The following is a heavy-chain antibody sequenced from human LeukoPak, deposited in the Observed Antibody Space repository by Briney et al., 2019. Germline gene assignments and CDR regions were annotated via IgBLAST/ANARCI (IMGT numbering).Heavy chain of an antibody. D-gene: IGHD3-22*01. CDR3: AREYYYDSSGYNIDY. J-gene: IGHJ4*02. V-gene: IGHV1-18*04. CDR1: GYTFTAYY. Sequence: ASVKVSCTASGYTFTAYYMHWVRQAPGQGLEWMGWISAYNGNTNYAQKLQGRVTMTTDTSTSTAYMELRSLRSDDTAVYYCAREYYYDSSGYNIDYWGQGTLVTVSS. CDR2: ISAYNGNT.